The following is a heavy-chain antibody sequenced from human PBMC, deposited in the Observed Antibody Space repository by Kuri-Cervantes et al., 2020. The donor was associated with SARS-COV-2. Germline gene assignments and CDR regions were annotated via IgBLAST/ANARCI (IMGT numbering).Heavy chain of an antibody. CDR3: SSGGSQREWYY. D-gene: IGHD3-16*01. CDR1: GFTFGNYF. V-gene: IGHV3-43*01. CDR2: ISWDGGST. J-gene: IGHJ4*02. Sequence: GESLKISCATSGFTFGNYFMRWVRQRPGKGLEWVSLISWDGGSTYYADSVKGRFTISRDNSKDSLFLQMNSLRSEDTAFYYCSSGGSQREWYYWGQGTLVTVSS.